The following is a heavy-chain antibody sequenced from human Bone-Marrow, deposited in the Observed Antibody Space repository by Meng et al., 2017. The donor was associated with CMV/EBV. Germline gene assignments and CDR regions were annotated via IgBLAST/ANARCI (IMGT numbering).Heavy chain of an antibody. J-gene: IGHJ6*02. Sequence: GGSLRLSCVASGFTFSSYSMNWVRQAPGKGLEWVSSISSSSSYIYYADSVKGRFTISRDNAKNSLYLQMNSLRAEDTAVYYCANLVGATAGGMDVWGQGTTVTVSS. V-gene: IGHV3-21*01. CDR2: ISSSSSYI. CDR3: ANLVGATAGGMDV. CDR1: GFTFSSYS. D-gene: IGHD1-26*01.